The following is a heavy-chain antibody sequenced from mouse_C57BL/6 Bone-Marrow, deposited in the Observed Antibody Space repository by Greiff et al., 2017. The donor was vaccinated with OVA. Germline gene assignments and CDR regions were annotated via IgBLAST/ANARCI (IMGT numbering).Heavy chain of an antibody. V-gene: IGHV1-64*01. D-gene: IGHD2-5*01. Sequence: VQRVESGAELVKPGASVKLSCKASGYTFTSYWMHWVKQRPGQGLEWIGMIHPNSGSTNYNEKFKSKATLTVDKSSSTAYMQLSSLTSEDSAVYYCALAYYSNYLAWFAYWGQGTLVTVSA. CDR2: IHPNSGST. J-gene: IGHJ3*01. CDR3: ALAYYSNYLAWFAY. CDR1: GYTFTSYW.